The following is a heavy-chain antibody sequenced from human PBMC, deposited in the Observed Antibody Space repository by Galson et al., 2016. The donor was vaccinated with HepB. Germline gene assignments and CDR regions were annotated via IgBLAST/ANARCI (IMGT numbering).Heavy chain of an antibody. J-gene: IGHJ6*02. CDR3: ARAVMLGRGMDV. D-gene: IGHD3-10*01. Sequence: CAISGDSVYNNGAAWVWIRQXPSRXXEWLXXTFXXSTWENXYAGSVKNRITISPDTSRNQFSLHLNSVTPEDTAVYYCARAVMLGRGMDVWGQGTTVTVSS. CDR2: TFXXSTWEN. V-gene: IGHV6-1*01. CDR1: GDSVYNNGAA.